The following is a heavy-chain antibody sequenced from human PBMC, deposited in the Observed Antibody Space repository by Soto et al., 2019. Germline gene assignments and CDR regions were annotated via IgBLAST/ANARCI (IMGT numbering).Heavy chain of an antibody. V-gene: IGHV4-4*02. CDR2: VYHSGAT. Sequence: QVQLQESGPGLVRPSGTLSLTCAVSGDSIIGTGWWSWVRQSPGKGLDCIGEVYHSGATNYNPSLKSRVNISVDTSRNQFSLNLGSVTASDAAVYYCVRNGYYSRDVWGQGTTVTVSS. CDR3: VRNGYYSRDV. CDR1: GDSIIGTGW. D-gene: IGHD3-22*01. J-gene: IGHJ6*02.